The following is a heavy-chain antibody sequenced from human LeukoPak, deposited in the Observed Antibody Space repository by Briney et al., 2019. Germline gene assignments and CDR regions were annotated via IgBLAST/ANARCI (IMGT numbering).Heavy chain of an antibody. CDR2: IRYDGSNK. CDR1: GFTFSSYG. J-gene: IGHJ4*02. V-gene: IGHV3-30*02. Sequence: PGRSLRLSCAASGFTFSSYGMHWVRQAPGKGLEWVAFIRYDGSNKYYADSVKGRFTISRDNSKNTLYLQMNSLRAEDTAVYYCAKGGWFGELITAGYWGQGTLVTVSS. CDR3: AKGGWFGELITAGY. D-gene: IGHD3-10*01.